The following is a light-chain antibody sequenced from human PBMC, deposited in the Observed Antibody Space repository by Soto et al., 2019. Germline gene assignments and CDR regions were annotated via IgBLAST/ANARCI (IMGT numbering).Light chain of an antibody. J-gene: IGKJ4*01. CDR1: QSVGSD. V-gene: IGKV3-11*01. Sequence: EIVLTQSPGTLSFSPGQGASLSCRASQSVGSDLAWFQQKSGQAPRLLIYDVSNRAPGIPARFSGSGSGTDFTLTISSLEPEDSAVYYCQQRYNWLTFGGGTKVDIK. CDR3: QQRYNWLT. CDR2: DVS.